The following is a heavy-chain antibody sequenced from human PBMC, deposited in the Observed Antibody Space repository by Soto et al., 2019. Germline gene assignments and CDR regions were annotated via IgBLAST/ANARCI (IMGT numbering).Heavy chain of an antibody. Sequence: GSLRLSCAASGFTFSSYSMNWVRQAPGKGLEWVSSISSSSSYIYYADSVKGRFTISRDNAKSSLYLQMNSLRAEDTAVYYCARAKLGYCSSTSCYDYYYYYYGMDVWGRGTTVTVSS. D-gene: IGHD2-2*01. V-gene: IGHV3-21*01. CDR1: GFTFSSYS. CDR3: ARAKLGYCSSTSCYDYYYYYYGMDV. CDR2: ISSSSSYI. J-gene: IGHJ6*02.